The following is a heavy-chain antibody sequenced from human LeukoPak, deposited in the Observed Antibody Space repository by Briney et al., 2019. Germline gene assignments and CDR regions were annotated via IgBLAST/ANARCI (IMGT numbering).Heavy chain of an antibody. V-gene: IGHV4-4*07. CDR1: GGSIRSYY. D-gene: IGHD6-13*01. Sequence: SETLSVTCTVSGGSIRSYYWGWIRQPAGKGLEWIGHIFDSVSTNYNPSLNSRVTMSADTSKNQFSLKLSSVTAADTAVYYCARRYISTWVMDVWGQGTTVTVSS. CDR3: ARRYISTWVMDV. CDR2: IFDSVST. J-gene: IGHJ6*02.